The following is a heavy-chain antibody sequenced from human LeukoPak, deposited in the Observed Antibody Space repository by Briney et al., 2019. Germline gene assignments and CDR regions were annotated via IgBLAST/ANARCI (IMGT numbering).Heavy chain of an antibody. Sequence: PSETLSLTCTVSGGSISSYYWSWIRQPPGKGLEWIGYIYTSGSTNYNPSLKSRVTISVDTSKNQFSLKLSSVTAADTAVYYCARHGPEAAAGTDFDYWGQGTLVTVSS. V-gene: IGHV4-4*09. D-gene: IGHD6-13*01. CDR3: ARHGPEAAAGTDFDY. J-gene: IGHJ4*02. CDR1: GGSISSYY. CDR2: IYTSGST.